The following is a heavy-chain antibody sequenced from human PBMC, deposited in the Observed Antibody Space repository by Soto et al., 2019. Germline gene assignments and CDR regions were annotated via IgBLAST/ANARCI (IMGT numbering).Heavy chain of an antibody. CDR1: GFTFAAYA. J-gene: IGHJ4*02. D-gene: IGHD3-22*01. Sequence: VQMVESGGGVVHPGGSLRLSCAVSGFTFAAYAVHWVRQSAGKGLEWVSFINADGSEKYYADSVRGRFTISRDNSKDSFYLQMNSLRLEETAMYYCAKAKFYYDSSPSDSWGQGTLVTVSS. CDR2: INADGSEK. V-gene: IGHV3-43*02. CDR3: AKAKFYYDSSPSDS.